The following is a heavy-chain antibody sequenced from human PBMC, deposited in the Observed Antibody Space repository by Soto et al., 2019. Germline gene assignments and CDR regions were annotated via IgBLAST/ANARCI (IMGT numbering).Heavy chain of an antibody. CDR3: ARDFCSGRGCTLDY. CDR1: GFTFISYA. Sequence: QVQLVESGGGVVQPGSSLRLSCAASGFTFISYAIHWVRQAPGKGLEWVAVISKDGSKKHHADSVKGRFTISRDNSKNTLSRIITSLRAEDTAVYYCARDFCSGRGCTLDYWGQGTLVTVSS. J-gene: IGHJ4*02. CDR2: ISKDGSKK. V-gene: IGHV3-30-3*01. D-gene: IGHD3-3*01.